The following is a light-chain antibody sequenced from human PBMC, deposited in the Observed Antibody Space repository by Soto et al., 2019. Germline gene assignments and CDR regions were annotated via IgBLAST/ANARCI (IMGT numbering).Light chain of an antibody. Sequence: DIQITQSPSTLSASVGDRVTITCRASQSISSWLAWYQQKPGKAPKLLIYDASSLQSGVPSRFSGSGSGTDFALTISSLEPEDFAVYYCQKRSKWTLTFGQGTLME. CDR2: DAS. J-gene: IGKJ5*01. CDR1: QSISSW. V-gene: IGKV1-5*01. CDR3: QKRSKWTLT.